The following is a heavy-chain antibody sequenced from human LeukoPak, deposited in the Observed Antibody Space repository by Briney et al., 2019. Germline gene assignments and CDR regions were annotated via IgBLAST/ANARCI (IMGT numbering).Heavy chain of an antibody. V-gene: IGHV1-69*06. CDR1: GGTFSSYA. J-gene: IGHJ6*03. D-gene: IGHD1-7*01. CDR2: IIPIFGTA. Sequence: GASVKVSCKASGGTFSSYAISWVRQAPGQGLEWMGRIIPIFGTANYAQKFQGRVTITADKSTSTAYMELSSLRSEDTAVYYCASDMRTGTTSPYYYTDVWGKGTTVTVSS. CDR3: ASDMRTGTTSPYYYTDV.